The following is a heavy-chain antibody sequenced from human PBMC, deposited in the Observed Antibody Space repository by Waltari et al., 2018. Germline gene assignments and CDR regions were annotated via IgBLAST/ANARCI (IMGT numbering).Heavy chain of an antibody. J-gene: IGHJ3*02. CDR1: GGTFSSYA. CDR3: AKEMEGIAAVDAFDI. Sequence: QVQVVQSGAEVKKPGSSVRVSCKASGGTFSSYAINWVRQAPGQGLEWMGRIIPIYGATNYAQRFQGRVTMTADKSTRTAYMELSSLTYEDTAMYYCAKEMEGIAAVDAFDIWGQGTMVTVSS. CDR2: IIPIYGAT. V-gene: IGHV1-69*13. D-gene: IGHD6-13*01.